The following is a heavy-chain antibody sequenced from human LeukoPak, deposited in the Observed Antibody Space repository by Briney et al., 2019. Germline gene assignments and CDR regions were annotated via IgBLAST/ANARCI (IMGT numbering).Heavy chain of an antibody. CDR3: VRDGGFFDVDY. CDR1: GDSITSSY. D-gene: IGHD3-9*01. Sequence: ASETLSLTCTVSGDSITSSYWSWIRQPPGKGLEWIGYIYYTGNTNDNPSLKSRVTVSMDTSKNQFSLKLTSVTAADTAVYYCVRDGGFFDVDYWGRGTLVTVSS. V-gene: IGHV4-59*12. J-gene: IGHJ4*02. CDR2: IYYTGNT.